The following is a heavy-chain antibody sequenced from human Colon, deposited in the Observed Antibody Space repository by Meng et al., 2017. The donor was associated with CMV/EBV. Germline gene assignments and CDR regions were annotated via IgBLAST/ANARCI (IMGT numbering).Heavy chain of an antibody. D-gene: IGHD6-13*01. CDR1: GYTFTANH. J-gene: IGHJ4*02. Sequence: VQLVKLGTAMRNPGASVKVSCKTSGYTFTANHLHWVRQAPGQGLEWMGWIYPQDWGTYFTQKFQDRVTLTRDTSITTAYMELSGLTSDDTAIYYCVRESWYFDFWGEGTLVTVSS. CDR3: VRESWYFDF. CDR2: IYPQDWGT. V-gene: IGHV1-2*02.